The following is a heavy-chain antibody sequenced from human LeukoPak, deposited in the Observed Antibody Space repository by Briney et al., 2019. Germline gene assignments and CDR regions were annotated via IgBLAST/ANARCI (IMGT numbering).Heavy chain of an antibody. J-gene: IGHJ4*02. CDR2: INPNSGGT. CDR3: ARAVGVVTASAVQY. Sequence: ASVKVSCKASGYTFTGYYMHWVRQAPGQGLEWMGWINPNSGGTNYAQKFQGRVTMTRDTSISTAYMELSRLRSDVTAVYYCARAVGVVTASAVQYWGQGTLVTVSS. V-gene: IGHV1-2*02. D-gene: IGHD2-21*02. CDR1: GYTFTGYY.